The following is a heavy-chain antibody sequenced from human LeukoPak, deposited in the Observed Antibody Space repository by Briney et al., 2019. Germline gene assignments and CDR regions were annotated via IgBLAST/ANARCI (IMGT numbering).Heavy chain of an antibody. CDR2: FHTSGTT. CDR1: GGSISGSY. V-gene: IGHV4-4*07. CDR3: ARGKYYDFWSGYWDWFDP. D-gene: IGHD3-3*01. Sequence: SETLSLTCTVSGGSISGSYWSWIRQPAGEGLEWIGHFHTSGTTNYNSSLKSRVTMSVDTSKNQFSLKLTSVTAADTAVYYCARGKYYDFWSGYWDWFDPWGQGTLVTVSS. J-gene: IGHJ5*02.